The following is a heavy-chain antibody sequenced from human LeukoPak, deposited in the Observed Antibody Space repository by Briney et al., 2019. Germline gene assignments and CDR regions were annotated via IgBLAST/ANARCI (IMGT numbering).Heavy chain of an antibody. D-gene: IGHD3-22*01. CDR3: AKDADYYDSSGYYYDPAY. Sequence: GGSLRLXCAASGFTFSSYAMRWVRQAPGKGLEWVSAISGSGGSTYYADSVKGRFTISRDNSKNTLYLQMNSLRAEDTAVYYCAKDADYYDSSGYYYDPAYWGQGTLVTVSS. J-gene: IGHJ4*02. V-gene: IGHV3-23*01. CDR1: GFTFSSYA. CDR2: ISGSGGST.